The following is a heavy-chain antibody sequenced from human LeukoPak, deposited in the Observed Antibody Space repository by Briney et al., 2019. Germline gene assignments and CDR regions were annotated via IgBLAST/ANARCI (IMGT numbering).Heavy chain of an antibody. J-gene: IGHJ4*02. D-gene: IGHD3-16*01. CDR3: ARSNNYGPLL. Sequence: GASVKVSCKASGYTFTNYYMHWVRQAPGQGLEWMGIINPIGGSTSYAHKFQGRVTMTRDTSTSTVYMELSSLRSDDTAVYFCARSNNYGPLLWGQGTLVTVSS. CDR1: GYTFTNYY. V-gene: IGHV1-46*01. CDR2: INPIGGST.